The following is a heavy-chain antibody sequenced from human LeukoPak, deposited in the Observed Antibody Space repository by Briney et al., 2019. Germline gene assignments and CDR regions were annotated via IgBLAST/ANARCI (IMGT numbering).Heavy chain of an antibody. D-gene: IGHD6-13*01. CDR3: AREGSSSLEY. CDR2: INHSGST. J-gene: IGHJ4*02. V-gene: IGHV4-34*01. CDR1: GGSFSGYY. Sequence: SETLSLTCAVYGGSFSGYYWSWIRQPSGKGLEWVGEINHSGSTNYNPSLKSRVTISVDTSKNQFSLKLSSVTAADTAVYYCAREGSSSLEYWGQGTLVTVSS.